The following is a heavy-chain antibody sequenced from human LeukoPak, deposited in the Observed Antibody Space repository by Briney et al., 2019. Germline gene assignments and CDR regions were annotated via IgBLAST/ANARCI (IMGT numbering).Heavy chain of an antibody. J-gene: IGHJ2*01. CDR2: IYTSGST. CDR3: ARDYQTYRGSSSRYWYFDL. Sequence: SETLSLTYTVSGGSISSGSYYWSWIRQPGGKGLEWIGRIYTSGSTIYNPSLKSRVTISVDTSKNQFSLKLSSVTAADTAVYYCARDYQTYRGSSSRYWYFDLWGRGTLVTVSS. D-gene: IGHD6-6*01. CDR1: GGSISSGSYY. V-gene: IGHV4-61*02.